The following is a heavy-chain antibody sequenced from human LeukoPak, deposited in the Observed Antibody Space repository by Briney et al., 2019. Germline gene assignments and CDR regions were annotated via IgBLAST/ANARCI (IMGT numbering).Heavy chain of an antibody. Sequence: ASVKVSCKASGYTFTGYYMHWVRQAPGQGLEWMGWINPNSGGTNYAQKFQGRVTMTRDTSISTAYMELSRLRSDDTAVYYRARLSPFRAAGQTFDYWGQGTLVTVSS. CDR1: GYTFTGYY. D-gene: IGHD6-13*01. V-gene: IGHV1-2*02. CDR2: INPNSGGT. CDR3: ARLSPFRAAGQTFDY. J-gene: IGHJ4*02.